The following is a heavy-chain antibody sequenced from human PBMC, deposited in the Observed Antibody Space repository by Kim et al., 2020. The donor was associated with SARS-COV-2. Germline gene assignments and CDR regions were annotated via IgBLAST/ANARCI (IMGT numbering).Heavy chain of an antibody. Sequence: GGSLRLSCAASGFTFSSYAMSWVRQAPGKGLEWVSAISGSGGSTYYADSVKGRFTISRDNSKNTLYLQMNSLRAEDTAVYYCAKDLGYYDSSGNYAFDIWGQGTMVTVSS. J-gene: IGHJ3*02. CDR2: ISGSGGST. CDR3: AKDLGYYDSSGNYAFDI. CDR1: GFTFSSYA. D-gene: IGHD3-22*01. V-gene: IGHV3-23*01.